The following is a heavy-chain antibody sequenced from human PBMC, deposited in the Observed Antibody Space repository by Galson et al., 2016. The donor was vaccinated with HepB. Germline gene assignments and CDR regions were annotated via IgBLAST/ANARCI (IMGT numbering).Heavy chain of an antibody. Sequence: SVKVSCKASGYSFSSYGITWVRQAPGQGLEWMGSIRGCSGTTDYAQELQGRVSMTRGTSTSTAYMELRSLTSDDTAVYYCARVRHKYYFYYMDVWGKGTTVTVSS. CDR2: IRGCSGTT. CDR1: GYSFSSYG. V-gene: IGHV1-18*04. D-gene: IGHD3-16*01. CDR3: ARVRHKYYFYYMDV. J-gene: IGHJ6*03.